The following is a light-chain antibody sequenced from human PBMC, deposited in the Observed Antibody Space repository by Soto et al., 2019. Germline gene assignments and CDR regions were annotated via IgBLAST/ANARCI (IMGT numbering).Light chain of an antibody. CDR3: QQYGSSPIT. J-gene: IGKJ5*01. CDR1: QSVSSS. V-gene: IGKV3-20*01. Sequence: EIVLTQSPGTLSLSPGERATLSCRASQSVSSSLAWYQQKTGQAPRLPISGASSRATGIPDRFSGSGSGTDFTLTISRLEPEDFALYYCQQYGSSPITFGQGTRLEIK. CDR2: GAS.